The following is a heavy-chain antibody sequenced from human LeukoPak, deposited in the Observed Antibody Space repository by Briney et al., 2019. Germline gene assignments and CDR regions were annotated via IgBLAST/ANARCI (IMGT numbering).Heavy chain of an antibody. Sequence: GESLKISCKGSGYSFTTYWISWGRQMPGKGLEWMGRIDPSDSYTNYSPSFQGHVTISADKSISTAYLQWSSLKASDSAMYYCARHYGSLFDYWGQGTLVTVSS. CDR1: GYSFTTYW. V-gene: IGHV5-10-1*01. CDR3: ARHYGSLFDY. D-gene: IGHD3-10*01. CDR2: IDPSDSYT. J-gene: IGHJ4*02.